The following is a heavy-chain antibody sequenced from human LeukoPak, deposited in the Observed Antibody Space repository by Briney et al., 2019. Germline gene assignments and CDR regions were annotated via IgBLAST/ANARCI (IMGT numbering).Heavy chain of an antibody. J-gene: IGHJ4*02. CDR2: IHPSGSST. V-gene: IGHV1-46*01. CDR1: GYTFTNNY. D-gene: IGHD5-18*01. Sequence: ASVKVSCKASGYTFTNNYMYWVRQAPGQGLEWMGVIHPSGSSTNYAQKFQGRVTMTKDTSASTVYIELSSLRSEDTAVYYCARMDMDTAMVTNYLDHWGQGTLVTVSS. CDR3: ARMDMDTAMVTNYLDH.